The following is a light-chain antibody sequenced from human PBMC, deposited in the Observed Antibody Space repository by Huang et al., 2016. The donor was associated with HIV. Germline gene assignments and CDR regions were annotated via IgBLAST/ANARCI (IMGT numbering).Light chain of an antibody. V-gene: IGKV2-28*01. Sequence: DIVMTQSPLSLAVTPGESASISCRSSQSLLHSNGYNYLDWYLQKPGQSPPLLIYMGSNRASGVPDRFSGSGTGTDFTLKISRVEAEDVGVYYCMEALQTPLTFGPGTKVDIK. CDR2: MGS. CDR1: QSLLHSNGYNY. CDR3: MEALQTPLT. J-gene: IGKJ3*01.